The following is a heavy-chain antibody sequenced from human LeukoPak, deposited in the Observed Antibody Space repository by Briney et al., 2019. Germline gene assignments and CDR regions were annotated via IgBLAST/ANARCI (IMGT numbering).Heavy chain of an antibody. J-gene: IGHJ4*02. CDR2: IYYSGST. D-gene: IGHD6-13*01. CDR1: GGSISSSSYY. CDR3: ARHSPPDIAAAGTDY. V-gene: IGHV4-39*01. Sequence: PSETLSLTCTVSGGSISSSSYYWGWIRQPPGKGLEWIGSIYYSGSTYYNPSLKSRVTISVDTSKNQFSLKLSSVTAADTAVYYCARHSPPDIAAAGTDYWGLGTLVTVSS.